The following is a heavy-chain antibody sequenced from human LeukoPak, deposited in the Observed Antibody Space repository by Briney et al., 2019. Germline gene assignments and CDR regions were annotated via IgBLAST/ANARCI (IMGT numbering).Heavy chain of an antibody. V-gene: IGHV4-59*08. CDR1: GGSISSYY. Sequence: PSETLSLTCTVSGGSISSYYWSWIRQPPGKGLEWIGYIYYSGSTNYNPSLKSRVTISVDTSKNQFSLKLSSVTAADTAVYYCAKWEGMATIGSLYWGQGTLVTVSS. CDR3: AKWEGMATIGSLY. J-gene: IGHJ4*02. CDR2: IYYSGST. D-gene: IGHD5-24*01.